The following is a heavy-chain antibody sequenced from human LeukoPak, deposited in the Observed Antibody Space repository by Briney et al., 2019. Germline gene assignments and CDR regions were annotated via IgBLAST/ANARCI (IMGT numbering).Heavy chain of an antibody. J-gene: IGHJ3*02. D-gene: IGHD3-9*01. CDR1: GGSFSGYY. CDR3: ARDVLRYFEKGAFDI. CDR2: INHSGST. Sequence: PSETLSLTCAVYGGSFSGYYWSWIRQPPGKGLEWIGEINHSGSTNYNPSLKSRVTISVDTSKNQSSLKLSSVTAADTAVYYCARDVLRYFEKGAFDIWGQGTMVTVSS. V-gene: IGHV4-34*01.